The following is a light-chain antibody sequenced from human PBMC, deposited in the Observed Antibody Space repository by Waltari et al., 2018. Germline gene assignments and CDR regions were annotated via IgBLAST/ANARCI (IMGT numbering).Light chain of an antibody. CDR2: DSY. CDR3: GTWDDSLNSEV. Sequence: QSVLTQPPSVSAAPGQKATISCSGSSSNIGKNDVCWYQQVPGTAPKFLIYDSYKRPSGISARFSGSKSGTSATLDVTGLQTGDEAVYYCGTWDDSLNSEVFGGGTKLTVL. CDR1: SSNIGKND. J-gene: IGLJ3*02. V-gene: IGLV1-51*01.